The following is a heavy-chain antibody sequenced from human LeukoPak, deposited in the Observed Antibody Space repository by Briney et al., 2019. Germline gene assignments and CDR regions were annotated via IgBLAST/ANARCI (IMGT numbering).Heavy chain of an antibody. CDR1: GDSISYYY. CDR3: ARGDDSSGQGY. CDR2: ISTSGST. V-gene: IGHV4-4*07. J-gene: IGHJ4*02. Sequence: KPSETLSLTCTVSGDSISYYYWSWIRRPAGKGLEWIGRISTSGSTNYNPSLKSRVTMSVDTSKNQFSLKLSSVTAADTAVYYCARGDDSSGQGYWGQGTLVTVSS. D-gene: IGHD3-22*01.